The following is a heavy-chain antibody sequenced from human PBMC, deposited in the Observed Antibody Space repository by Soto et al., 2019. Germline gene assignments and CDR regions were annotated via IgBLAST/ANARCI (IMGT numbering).Heavy chain of an antibody. CDR1: GGTFSSYA. CDR2: IIPIFGTA. Sequence: ASVKVSCKASGGTFSSYAISWVRQAPGQGLEWMGGIIPIFGTANYAQKFQGRVTITADESTSTAYMELSSLRSEDTAVYYCARDRVINYDFWRDRRYYGMDVWGQGTTVTVSS. V-gene: IGHV1-69*13. CDR3: ARDRVINYDFWRDRRYYGMDV. J-gene: IGHJ6*02. D-gene: IGHD3-3*01.